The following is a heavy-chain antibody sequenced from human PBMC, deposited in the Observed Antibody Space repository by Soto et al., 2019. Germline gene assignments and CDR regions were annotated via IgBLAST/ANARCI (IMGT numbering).Heavy chain of an antibody. CDR1: GFTFSSYG. V-gene: IGHV3-30*18. J-gene: IGHJ4*02. Sequence: GESLKISCAASGFTFSSYGMHWVRQAPGKGLEWVAVISYDGSNKYYADSVKGRFTISRDNSKNTLYLQMNSLRAEDTAVYYCAKGEAGWELPHFDYWGQGTLVTVSS. CDR2: ISYDGSNK. D-gene: IGHD1-26*01. CDR3: AKGEAGWELPHFDY.